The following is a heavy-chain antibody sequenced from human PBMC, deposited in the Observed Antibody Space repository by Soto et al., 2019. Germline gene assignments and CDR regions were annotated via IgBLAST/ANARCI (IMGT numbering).Heavy chain of an antibody. V-gene: IGHV3-33*01. D-gene: IGHD3-22*01. Sequence: GGSLRLSCAASGFTFSSYGMHWVRQAPGKGLEWVAVTWYDGSNKYYADSVKGRFTISRDNSKNTLYLQMNSLRAEDTAVYYCARGGYYYDSSGWGNAFDIWGQGTMVTVSS. CDR1: GFTFSSYG. J-gene: IGHJ3*02. CDR3: ARGGYYYDSSGWGNAFDI. CDR2: TWYDGSNK.